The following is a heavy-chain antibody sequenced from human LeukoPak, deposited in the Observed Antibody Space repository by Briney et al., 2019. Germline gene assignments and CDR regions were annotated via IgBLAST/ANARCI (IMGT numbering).Heavy chain of an antibody. CDR3: ARAPAKPLRTRAEYFDL. J-gene: IGHJ2*01. CDR1: GGSVSSGSYY. CDR2: IYYSGST. V-gene: IGHV4-61*01. D-gene: IGHD4-17*01. Sequence: SETLSLTCTVSGGSVSSGSYYWSWIRQPPGKGLEGIGYIYYSGSTNYNPSLKSRVTISVDTAKNQFSLKLSSVTAADTAVYYCARAPAKPLRTRAEYFDLWGRGTLVTVSS.